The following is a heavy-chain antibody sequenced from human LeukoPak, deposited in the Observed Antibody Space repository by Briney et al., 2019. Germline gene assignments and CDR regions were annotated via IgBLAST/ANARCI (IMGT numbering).Heavy chain of an antibody. CDR2: INHSGST. V-gene: IGHV4-34*01. D-gene: IGHD2/OR15-2a*01. CDR3: AKYGSPYYFDL. J-gene: IGHJ2*01. Sequence: SETLSLTCAVYGGSLGGYYWSWIRQPPGKGLEWIGEINHSGSTNSNPSLKSRVTISLDTSKNQFSLKLTSVTAADTAVYYCAKYGSPYYFDLWGRGTLVTVSS. CDR1: GGSLGGYY.